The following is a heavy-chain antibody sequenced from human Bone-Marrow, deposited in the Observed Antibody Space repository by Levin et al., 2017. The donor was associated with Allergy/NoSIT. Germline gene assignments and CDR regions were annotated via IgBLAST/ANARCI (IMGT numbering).Heavy chain of an antibody. J-gene: IGHJ6*02. CDR3: ARSYCSNGVCFKGDYYYSMDV. CDR1: GYTFSTYA. D-gene: IGHD2-8*01. V-gene: IGHV7-4-1*02. CDR2: INTNTGNP. Sequence: GASVKVSCKASGYTFSTYAMNWVRQAPGQGLEWMGWINTNTGNPTYAQGFTGRFVFSLDTSVTTAYLQISSLKTEDAAVYYCARSYCSNGVCFKGDYYYSMDVWGQGTTVTVSS.